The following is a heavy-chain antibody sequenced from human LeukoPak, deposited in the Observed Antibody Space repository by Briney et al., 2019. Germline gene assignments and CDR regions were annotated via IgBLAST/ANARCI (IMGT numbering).Heavy chain of an antibody. CDR2: INHSGST. Sequence: SETLSLTCAVYGGSFSGYYWSWIRQPPGKGLEWIREINHSGSTNYNPSLKSRVTISVDTSKNQFSLKLSSVTAADTAVYYCASPPLPVPWGQGTLVTVSS. J-gene: IGHJ5*02. V-gene: IGHV4-34*01. CDR3: ASPPLPVP. D-gene: IGHD2-15*01. CDR1: GGSFSGYY.